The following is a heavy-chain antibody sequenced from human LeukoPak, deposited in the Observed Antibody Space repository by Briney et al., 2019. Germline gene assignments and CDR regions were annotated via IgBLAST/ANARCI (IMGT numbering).Heavy chain of an antibody. J-gene: IGHJ3*02. CDR2: INPHSGGT. D-gene: IGHD6-19*01. CDR3: AREGSSGWQYYAFDI. CDR1: GYTFTGSY. Sequence: GASLKVSCKASGYTFTGSYMHWVRQAPGQGLERMGWINPHSGGTNYAQKFQGRVTMTRDTSISTAYMELSRLRSDDTAVYYCAREGSSGWQYYAFDIWGRGTMVSVSS. V-gene: IGHV1-2*02.